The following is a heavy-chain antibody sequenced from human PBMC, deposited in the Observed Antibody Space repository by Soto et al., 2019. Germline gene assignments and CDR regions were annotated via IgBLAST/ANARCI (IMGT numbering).Heavy chain of an antibody. V-gene: IGHV4-59*01. CDR3: ARVRGTAGKRYFDY. J-gene: IGHJ4*02. Sequence: TLSLTCTVSGGSMIAYYWNWMRQPPGKGLQWIGYTYYSGSTTYNPSLKSRVTISVDSSKNQFSLKLDSVTPADTAVYYCARVRGTAGKRYFDYWGPGTLVTVSS. CDR2: TYYSGST. CDR1: GGSMIAYY. D-gene: IGHD6-13*01.